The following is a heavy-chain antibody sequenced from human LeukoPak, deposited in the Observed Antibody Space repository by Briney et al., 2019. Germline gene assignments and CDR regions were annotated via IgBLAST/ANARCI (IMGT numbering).Heavy chain of an antibody. V-gene: IGHV1-18*01. Sequence: ASVKVSCKASGYTFTSYGISWVRQAPGQGLEWMGWISAYNGNTNYAQKLQGRVTMTTDTSTSTVYMELRSLRSDDTAVYYCASSSSGWYYFDYWGQGTLVTVSS. D-gene: IGHD6-19*01. CDR2: ISAYNGNT. J-gene: IGHJ4*02. CDR1: GYTFTSYG. CDR3: ASSSSGWYYFDY.